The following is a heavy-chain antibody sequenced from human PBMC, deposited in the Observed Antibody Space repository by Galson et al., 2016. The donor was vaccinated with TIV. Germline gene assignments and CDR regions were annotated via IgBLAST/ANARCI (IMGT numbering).Heavy chain of an antibody. V-gene: IGHV5-51*01. Sequence: QSGAEVTKPGESLKISCRGSGYRFSDYWIGWVRQTPEEGLEWMGVIYPGASDTKYSPSFQGQVTISADKSITTAYLQWNRLKASDTAIYFCATLSSGWPNSFDNWGQGTQVIVSS. D-gene: IGHD6-19*01. CDR1: GYRFSDYW. CDR3: ATLSSGWPNSFDN. J-gene: IGHJ4*02. CDR2: IYPGASDT.